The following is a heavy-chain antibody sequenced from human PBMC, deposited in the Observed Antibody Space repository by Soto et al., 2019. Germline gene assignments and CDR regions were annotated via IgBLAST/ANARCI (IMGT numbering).Heavy chain of an antibody. CDR1: GGSISSGGYY. V-gene: IGHV4-31*03. J-gene: IGHJ6*02. D-gene: IGHD3-10*01. CDR2: IYYSGST. CDR3: ATQGFGVLHGLVDV. Sequence: SETLSLTCTVSGGSISSGGYYWSWIRQHPGKGLEWIGYIYYSGSTYYNPSLKSRVTISVDSSKNQFSLNLTSVTAADAAVYYCATQGFGVLHGLVDVWGQGTTVTVSS.